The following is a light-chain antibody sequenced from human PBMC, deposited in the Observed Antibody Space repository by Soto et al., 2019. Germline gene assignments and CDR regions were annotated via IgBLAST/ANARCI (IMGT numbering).Light chain of an antibody. CDR1: SSDVTSYNF. CDR2: DVT. CDR3: TSYTTRNTLL. J-gene: IGLJ2*01. V-gene: IGLV2-14*03. Sequence: QSALTQPASVSGSPGQSITISCTGSSSDVTSYNFVSWYQHHPDKAPKLVIYDVTNRPSGVSNRFSGTKSDNTASLTISGLQAKDEADYYCTSYTTRNTLLFGGGTKLTVL.